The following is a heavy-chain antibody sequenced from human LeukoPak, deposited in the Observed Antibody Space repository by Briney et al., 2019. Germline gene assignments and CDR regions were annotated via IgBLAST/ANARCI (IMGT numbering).Heavy chain of an antibody. Sequence: SETLSLTCAVYGGCFSGYYWSWIRQPPGKGLEWIGEINHSGSTNYNPSLKSRVTISVDTSRNQFSLKVSSVTAADTAVYYCARGRHWGAGADYWGQGTLVTVSS. D-gene: IGHD7-27*01. CDR1: GGCFSGYY. J-gene: IGHJ4*02. CDR3: ARGRHWGAGADY. CDR2: INHSGST. V-gene: IGHV4-34*01.